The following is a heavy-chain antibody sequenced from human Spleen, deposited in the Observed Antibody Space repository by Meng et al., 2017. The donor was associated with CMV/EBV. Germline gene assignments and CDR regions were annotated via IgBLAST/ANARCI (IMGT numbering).Heavy chain of an antibody. V-gene: IGHV3-11*01. CDR2: ISSSGSTI. Sequence: GESLKISCAASGFSLSDYNRNWVRQAPGKGLEWVSYISSSGSTIYYADSVKGRFTISRDNAKNSLYLQMNSLRAEDTAVYYCARGGLTGEIYSDYWGQGTLVTVSS. CDR3: ARGGLTGEIYSDY. D-gene: IGHD3-16*01. CDR1: GFSLSDYN. J-gene: IGHJ4*02.